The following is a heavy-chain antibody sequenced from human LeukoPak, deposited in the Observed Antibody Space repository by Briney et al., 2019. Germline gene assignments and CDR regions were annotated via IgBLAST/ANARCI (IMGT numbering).Heavy chain of an antibody. Sequence: ASVKVSCKASGGTVSSYAISWVRQAPGQGLEWMGGIIPIFGTANYAQKFQGRVTITTDESTSTAYMELSSLRSEDTAVYYCARHHYDYAFDIWGQGTMVTVSS. CDR1: GGTVSSYA. D-gene: IGHD3-22*01. CDR3: ARHHYDYAFDI. V-gene: IGHV1-69*05. CDR2: IIPIFGTA. J-gene: IGHJ3*02.